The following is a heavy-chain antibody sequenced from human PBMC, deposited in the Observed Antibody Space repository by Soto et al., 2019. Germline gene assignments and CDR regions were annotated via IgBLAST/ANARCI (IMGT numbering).Heavy chain of an antibody. Sequence: GGSLRLSCAASGFTLRNPWMNWVRQAPGKGLEWVGRIKSKTDGGTTEYAAPVKGRFTISRDDSKKTVYLQMNSLKTEDTAVYYCTTDLYCSSTSCSFYYGMDVWGQGTTVTVSS. D-gene: IGHD2-2*01. CDR2: IKSKTDGGTT. CDR1: GFTLRNPW. J-gene: IGHJ6*02. CDR3: TTDLYCSSTSCSFYYGMDV. V-gene: IGHV3-15*07.